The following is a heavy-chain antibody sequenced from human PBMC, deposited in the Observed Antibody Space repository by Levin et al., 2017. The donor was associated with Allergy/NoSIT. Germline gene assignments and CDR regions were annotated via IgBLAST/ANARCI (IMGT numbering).Heavy chain of an antibody. J-gene: IGHJ4*02. D-gene: IGHD4/OR15-4a*01. Sequence: SETLSLTCAVSGGSISSVNWWNWVRQSPGKGLEWIGEIDHGGSANYNASLESRVTISIDKSKNQFSLKLSSVTAADTAVYYCARDFGDYGGGGYYFDSWGQGTLVTVSS. V-gene: IGHV4-4*02. CDR1: GGSISSVNW. CDR2: IDHGGSA. CDR3: ARDFGDYGGGGYYFDS.